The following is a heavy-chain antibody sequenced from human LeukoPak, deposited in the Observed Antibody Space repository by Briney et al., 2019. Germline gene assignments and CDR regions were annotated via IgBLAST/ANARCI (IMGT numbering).Heavy chain of an antibody. J-gene: IGHJ4*02. CDR3: ARSDTAMALGGY. CDR2: IYSGGST. V-gene: IGHV3-66*01. D-gene: IGHD5-18*01. Sequence: TGGSLRLSCAPSGFTVSSNYMSWVRQAPGKVLEWVSVIYSGGSTYYADSVKGRFTISRYNSKNTLYLQMTSLRAEDTAVYYCARSDTAMALGGYWGQGTLVTVSS. CDR1: GFTVSSNY.